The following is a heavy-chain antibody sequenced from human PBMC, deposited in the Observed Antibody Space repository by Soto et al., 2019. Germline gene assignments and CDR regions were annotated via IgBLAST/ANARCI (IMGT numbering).Heavy chain of an antibody. CDR2: ISAYNGNT. V-gene: IGHV1-18*04. CDR1: GYTFTSYG. J-gene: IGHJ4*02. CDR3: ASNPLGGRVPPFY. Sequence: QVQLVQSGAEVKKPGASVKVSCKASGYTFTSYGISWVRQAPGQGLEWMGWISAYNGNTNYAQKLQGRVTITTDTPTVTANMELRSLSSEDTAVYYCASNPLGGRVPPFYWGQGTLVTVSS. D-gene: IGHD6-19*01.